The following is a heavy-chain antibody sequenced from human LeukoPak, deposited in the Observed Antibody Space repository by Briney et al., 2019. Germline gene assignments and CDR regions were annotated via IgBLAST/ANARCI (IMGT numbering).Heavy chain of an antibody. CDR1: EYGFPNYC. Sequence: GESLQISSKHSEYGFPNYCIGWVRPLPGKGREWMGIIYPDDSDTRYSPSFQGQVTISADRSISTAYLQWSSLKASDTAMYYCAIGRGGQQLGDYWGQGTLVTVSS. CDR2: IYPDDSDT. CDR3: AIGRGGQQLGDY. J-gene: IGHJ4*02. D-gene: IGHD6-13*01. V-gene: IGHV5-51*01.